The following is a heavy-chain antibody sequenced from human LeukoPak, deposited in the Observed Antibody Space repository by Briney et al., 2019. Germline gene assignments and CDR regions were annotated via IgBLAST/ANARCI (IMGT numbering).Heavy chain of an antibody. J-gene: IGHJ4*02. CDR3: AKAQDGGVVGATSDY. Sequence: GGSLRLSCAASGFTFSSYGMHWVRQAPGKGLEWVAVISYDGSNKYYADSVKGRFTISRDNSKNTLYLQMNSLRAEDTAVYYCAKAQDGGVVGATSDYWGQGTLVTVSS. CDR1: GFTFSSYG. CDR2: ISYDGSNK. V-gene: IGHV3-30*18. D-gene: IGHD1-26*01.